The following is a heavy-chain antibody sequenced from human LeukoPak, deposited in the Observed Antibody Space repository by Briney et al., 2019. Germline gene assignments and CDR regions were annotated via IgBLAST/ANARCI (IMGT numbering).Heavy chain of an antibody. CDR1: GGTFSSYA. V-gene: IGHV1-69*04. CDR2: IIPILGIA. Sequence: SVKVSCKASGGTFSSYAISWVRQAPGQGLEWMGRIIPILGIANYAQKFQGRVTITADKSTSTAYMELSSLGSEDTAVYYCAREGYSYGFVPYYFDYWGQGTLVTVSS. CDR3: AREGYSYGFVPYYFDY. J-gene: IGHJ4*02. D-gene: IGHD5-18*01.